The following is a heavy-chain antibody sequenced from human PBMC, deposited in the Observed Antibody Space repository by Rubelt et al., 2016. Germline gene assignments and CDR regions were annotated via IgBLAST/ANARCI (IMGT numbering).Heavy chain of an antibody. CDR1: GFSFSTYS. D-gene: IGHD3-3*01. V-gene: IGHV3-30*03. CDR2: ISYDGSNK. CDR3: ARGYTIFGPKGGAFDI. Sequence: VQLVESGGGLVQPGGSLRLSCAASGFSFSTYSMNWVRQAPGKGLEWVAVISYDGSNKYYADSVKGRFTISRDNSKNTLYLQMNSLRAEDMAVYYCARGYTIFGPKGGAFDIWGQGTMVTVSS. J-gene: IGHJ3*02.